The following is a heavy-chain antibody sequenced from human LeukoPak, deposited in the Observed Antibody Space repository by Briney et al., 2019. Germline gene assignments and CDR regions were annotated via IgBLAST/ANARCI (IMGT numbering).Heavy chain of an antibody. CDR1: GGSISSYY. CDR2: IYYSGST. V-gene: IGHV4-59*01. D-gene: IGHD1-26*01. CDR3: AGGVVGATVDY. J-gene: IGHJ4*02. Sequence: SETLSLTCTVSGGSISSYYWSWIRQPPGKGLEWIGYIYYSGSTNYNPSLKSRVTISVDTSKNQFSLKLSSVTAADTAGYYGAGGVVGATVDYWGQGTLVTVSS.